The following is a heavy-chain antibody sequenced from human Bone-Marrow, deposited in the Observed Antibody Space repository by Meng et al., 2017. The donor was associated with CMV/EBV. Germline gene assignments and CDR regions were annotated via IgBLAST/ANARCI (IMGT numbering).Heavy chain of an antibody. J-gene: IGHJ4*02. CDR3: AVTYYYDSSGYYSFDY. Sequence: VQLGQSGAEVKKPGAPGKVSCKASGYTFTSYGISWVRQAPGHGLKWMGWISAYNGNTNYAQKLQGRVTMTTDTSTSTAYMELRSLGSDDPAVYYCAVTYYYDSSGYYSFDYWGQGTLVTVSS. D-gene: IGHD3-22*01. V-gene: IGHV1-18*01. CDR2: ISAYNGNT. CDR1: GYTFTSYG.